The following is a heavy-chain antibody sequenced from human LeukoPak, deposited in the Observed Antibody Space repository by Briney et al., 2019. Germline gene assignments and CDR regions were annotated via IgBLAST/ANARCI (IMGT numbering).Heavy chain of an antibody. V-gene: IGHV4-39*07. CDR2: IYYSGST. D-gene: IGHD5-24*01. Sequence: PSETLSLTCTVSGGSISSSSYYWGWIRQPPGKGLEWIGSIYYSGSTNYNPSLKSRVTISVDTSKNQFSLKLSSVTAADTAVYYCARWGGGYNYWWFDPWGQGTLVTVSS. J-gene: IGHJ5*02. CDR3: ARWGGGYNYWWFDP. CDR1: GGSISSSSYY.